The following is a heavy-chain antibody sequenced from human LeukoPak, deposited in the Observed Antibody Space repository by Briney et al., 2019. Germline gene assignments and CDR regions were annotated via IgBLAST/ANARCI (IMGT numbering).Heavy chain of an antibody. CDR2: IYYSGST. J-gene: IGHJ4*02. D-gene: IGHD6-13*01. CDR1: GGSISSSSYY. Sequence: PSETLSLTCTVSGGSISSSSYYWGWIRQPPGKGLEWIGSIYYSGSTYYNPSLKSRVTISVDTSKNQFSLKLSSVTAADTAVYYCARDSASAAGTSSPFDYWGQGTLVTVSS. CDR3: ARDSASAAGTSSPFDY. V-gene: IGHV4-39*07.